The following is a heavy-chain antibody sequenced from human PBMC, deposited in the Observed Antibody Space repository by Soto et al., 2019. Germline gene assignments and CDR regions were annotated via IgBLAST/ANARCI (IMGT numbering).Heavy chain of an antibody. J-gene: IGHJ6*02. V-gene: IGHV3-30-3*01. CDR3: VRDLRFLEWLPLPYGMGV. Sequence: KGLEWVAVISYDGSNKYYADSVKGRITISRDNSKNPLYLQMNSLRAEDTAVYYCVRDLRFLEWLPLPYGMGVRGQRTTVTV. CDR2: ISYDGSNK. D-gene: IGHD3-3*01.